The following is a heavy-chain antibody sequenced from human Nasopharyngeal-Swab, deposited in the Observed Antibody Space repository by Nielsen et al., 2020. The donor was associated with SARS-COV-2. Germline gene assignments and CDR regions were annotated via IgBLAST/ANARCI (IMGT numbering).Heavy chain of an antibody. Sequence: GESLKISCKGSGYSFTSYYIGWVRQMPGKGLEWMGIIYPGDSDTRYSPSFQGQVTISADKSIRTAYLQWSSLRAPDTAMYYCVRPEGVATSFKYYFQYGMDVWGQGTMVTVPS. V-gene: IGHV5-51*01. CDR3: VRPEGVATSFKYYFQYGMDV. CDR1: GYSFTSYY. D-gene: IGHD5-12*01. CDR2: IYPGDSDT. J-gene: IGHJ6*02.